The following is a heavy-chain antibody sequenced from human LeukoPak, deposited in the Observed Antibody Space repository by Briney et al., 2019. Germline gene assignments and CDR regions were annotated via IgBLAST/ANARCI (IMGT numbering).Heavy chain of an antibody. V-gene: IGHV4-59*01. D-gene: IGHD4-23*01. Sequence: SETLSLTCTVSGGSISTYYWSWIRQPPGKGLEWIAYIDYSGSTSYNPSLKSRVSISIDTSKNQFSLRLSSVTAADTAVYYCARMQTPGFSFDYWGQGTLVTVSS. J-gene: IGHJ4*02. CDR1: GGSISTYY. CDR2: IDYSGST. CDR3: ARMQTPGFSFDY.